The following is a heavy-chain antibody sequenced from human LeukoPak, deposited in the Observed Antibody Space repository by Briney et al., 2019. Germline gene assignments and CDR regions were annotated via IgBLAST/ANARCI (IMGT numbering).Heavy chain of an antibody. CDR1: GGSISSSSYY. D-gene: IGHD3-22*01. CDR2: IYYSGST. Sequence: SETLSLTCTVSGGSISSSSYYWGWIRQPPGKGLEWIGSIYYSGSTYDNPSLKSRVTISVDTSKNQFSLKLSSVTAADTAVYYCAREKDYYDSSGYYPFDYWGQGTLVTVSS. CDR3: AREKDYYDSSGYYPFDY. J-gene: IGHJ4*02. V-gene: IGHV4-39*07.